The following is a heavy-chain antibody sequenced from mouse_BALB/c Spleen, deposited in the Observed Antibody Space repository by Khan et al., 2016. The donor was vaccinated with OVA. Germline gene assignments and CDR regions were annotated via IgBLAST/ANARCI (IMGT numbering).Heavy chain of an antibody. Sequence: VKLEVSGPGLVAPSQSLSITCTVSGFSLTNYGVNWVRQPPGKGLEWLGVIWGDGSTNYHSALISRLSITKDNSKSQVFLKLNSLQTDDTATYYCAGFEASYYAMYYWGQGTSVTVSS. V-gene: IGHV2-3*01. CDR2: IWGDGST. CDR1: GFSLTNYG. CDR3: AGFEASYYAMYY. D-gene: IGHD6-1*01. J-gene: IGHJ4*01.